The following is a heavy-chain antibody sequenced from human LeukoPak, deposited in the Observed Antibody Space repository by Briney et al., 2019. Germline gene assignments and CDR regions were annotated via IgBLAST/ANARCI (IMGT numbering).Heavy chain of an antibody. CDR2: IHPYGTF. CDR1: GGSCSDYY. Sequence: SETLSLTCAVYGGSCSDYYCSWIRQPPGKGLEWIGEIHPYGTFYYNSSLKSRLTISIDTSKSQFSLRLTSVTAADTAFYYCARGRDRSKAGDHWGQGTLVTVSS. CDR3: ARGRDRSKAGDH. J-gene: IGHJ4*02. V-gene: IGHV4-34*01. D-gene: IGHD5-24*01.